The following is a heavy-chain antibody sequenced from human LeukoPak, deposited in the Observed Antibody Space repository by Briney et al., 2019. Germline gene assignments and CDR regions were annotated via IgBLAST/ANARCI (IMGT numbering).Heavy chain of an antibody. CDR2: IYPGDSDT. D-gene: IGHD2-15*01. CDR3: ARQPALGYCSGGSCYSDY. J-gene: IGHJ4*02. Sequence: GESLKISCKGSGYSFTSYWIGRVRQMPGKGLEWMGIIYPGDSDTRYSPSFQGQVTISADKSISTAYLQWSSLKASDTAMYYCARQPALGYCSGGSCYSDYWGQGTLVTVPS. V-gene: IGHV5-51*01. CDR1: GYSFTSYW.